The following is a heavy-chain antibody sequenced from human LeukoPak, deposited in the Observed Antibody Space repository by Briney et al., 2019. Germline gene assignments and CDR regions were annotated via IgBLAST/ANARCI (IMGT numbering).Heavy chain of an antibody. Sequence: GGSLRLSCAASGFTFSSYGMHWVRQAPGKGLEWVAFIRYDGSNKYYADSVKGRFTISRDNSKNTLYLQMNSLRAEDTAVYYCAKDPGIAARPGYFQHWGQGTLVTVSS. J-gene: IGHJ1*01. CDR2: IRYDGSNK. CDR1: GFTFSSYG. V-gene: IGHV3-30*02. D-gene: IGHD6-6*01. CDR3: AKDPGIAARPGYFQH.